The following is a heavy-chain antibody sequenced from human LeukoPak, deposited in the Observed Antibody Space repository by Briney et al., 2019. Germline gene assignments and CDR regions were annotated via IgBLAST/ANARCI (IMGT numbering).Heavy chain of an antibody. J-gene: IGHJ6*02. CDR3: ATDGHCSSTSCYRDYYYGMDV. V-gene: IGHV1-24*01. CDR2: FDPEDGET. CDR1: GYTLTELS. D-gene: IGHD2-2*02. Sequence: ASVKVSCKVSGYTLTELSMHWVRQAPGKGLEWMGGFDPEDGETIYAQKFQGRVTMTEDTSTDTAYMELSSLRSEDTAVYYCATDGHCSSTSCYRDYYYGMDVWGQGTTVTVSS.